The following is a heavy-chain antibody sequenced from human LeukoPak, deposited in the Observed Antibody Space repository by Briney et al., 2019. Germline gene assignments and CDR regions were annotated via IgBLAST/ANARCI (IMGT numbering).Heavy chain of an antibody. J-gene: IGHJ4*02. CDR3: AKGLMPYCSGGSCSEFDY. CDR2: ITGTGGNI. D-gene: IGHD2-15*01. V-gene: IGHV3-23*01. CDR1: GFTFSTYA. Sequence: GGSLRLSCAASGFTFSTYAMNWVRQAPGKGLEWVSFITGTGGNIYYADSVKGRFSISRDNSKNTLYLQMNSLRAEDTAVYYCAKGLMPYCSGGSCSEFDYWGQGTLVTVSS.